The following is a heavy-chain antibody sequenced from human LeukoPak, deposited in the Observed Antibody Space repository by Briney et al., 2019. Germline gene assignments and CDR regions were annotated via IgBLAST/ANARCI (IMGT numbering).Heavy chain of an antibody. Sequence: GGTLRLSCAASGFTFSSYGMSWVRQAPGKGLEWVSAISGSGGSTYYADSVKGRFTISRDNAKNSLYLQMNSLRAEDTAVYYCARASRDYYYYYMDVWGKGTTVTVSS. CDR3: ARASRDYYYYYMDV. J-gene: IGHJ6*03. CDR2: ISGSGGST. V-gene: IGHV3-23*01. CDR1: GFTFSSYG.